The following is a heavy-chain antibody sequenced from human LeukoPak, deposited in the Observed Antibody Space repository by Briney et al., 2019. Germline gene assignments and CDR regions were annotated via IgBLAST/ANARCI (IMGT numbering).Heavy chain of an antibody. CDR3: AKRGGQWLETYYFDY. CDR2: IGGSGGST. V-gene: IGHV3-23*01. Sequence: GGSLRLSCAASGFTFSSYAMSWVRQAPGKGLEWVSAIGGSGGSTYYADSVKGRFTISRDNSKNTLYLQMNSLRAEDTAVYYCAKRGGQWLETYYFDYWGQGTLVTVSS. D-gene: IGHD6-19*01. J-gene: IGHJ4*02. CDR1: GFTFSSYA.